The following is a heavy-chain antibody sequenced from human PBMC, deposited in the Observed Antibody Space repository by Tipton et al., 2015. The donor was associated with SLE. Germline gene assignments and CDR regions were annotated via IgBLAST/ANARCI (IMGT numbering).Heavy chain of an antibody. D-gene: IGHD6-13*01. CDR3: ARQASWYNWFDP. J-gene: IGHJ5*02. Sequence: TLSLTCTVSGGSISSYYWSWIRQPPGKGLEWIGYIYTSGSTNYNPSLKSRVTISVDTSKNQFSLKLSSVTAADTAVYYCARQASWYNWFDPWGQGTLVTVSS. CDR1: GGSISSYY. CDR2: IYTSGST. V-gene: IGHV4-4*09.